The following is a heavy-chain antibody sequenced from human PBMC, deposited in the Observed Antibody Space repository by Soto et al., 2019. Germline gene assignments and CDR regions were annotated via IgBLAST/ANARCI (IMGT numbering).Heavy chain of an antibody. CDR3: VRGDTYYSEWYFQY. V-gene: IGHV1-18*01. Sequence: QIQLVQSGAEVKKPGASVKVSCKTSGFTFKGYYFYWVRQAPGQGLELMGWISTYNGITQYTESLQDRVTMTIETSASTAHLELRSLTSEDTAVYFCVRGDTYYSEWYFQYWGQGTLVIVSS. CDR2: ISTYNGIT. CDR1: GFTFKGYY. D-gene: IGHD2-21*01. J-gene: IGHJ4*02.